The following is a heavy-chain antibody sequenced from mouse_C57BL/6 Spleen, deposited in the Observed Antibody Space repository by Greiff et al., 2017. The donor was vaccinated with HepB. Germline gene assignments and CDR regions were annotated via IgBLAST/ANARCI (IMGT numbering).Heavy chain of an antibody. V-gene: IGHV14-4*01. CDR1: GFNIKDDY. J-gene: IGHJ2*01. CDR3: TKRFGDY. D-gene: IGHD1-1*01. Sequence: EVQLQQSGAELVRPGASVKLSCTASGFNIKDDYMHWVKQRPEQGLEWIGWIDPENGDTEYASKFQGKATITADTSSNTAYLQLSSLTSEDTAVYYCTKRFGDYWGQGTTLTVSS. CDR2: IDPENGDT.